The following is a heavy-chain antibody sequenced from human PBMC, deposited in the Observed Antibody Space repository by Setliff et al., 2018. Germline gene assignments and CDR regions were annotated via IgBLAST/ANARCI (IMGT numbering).Heavy chain of an antibody. CDR3: ARRYNFWSGYLDY. CDR2: INHGGST. V-gene: IGHV4-34*01. J-gene: IGHJ4*02. D-gene: IGHD3-3*01. CDR1: GGSFSGYY. Sequence: SETLSLTCAVYGGSFSGYYWSWIRQPPGKGLEWTGEINHGGSTNYNPSLKSRVTISVDTSKNQFSLKLSSVTAADTAVYYCARRYNFWSGYLDYWGQGTLVTVSS.